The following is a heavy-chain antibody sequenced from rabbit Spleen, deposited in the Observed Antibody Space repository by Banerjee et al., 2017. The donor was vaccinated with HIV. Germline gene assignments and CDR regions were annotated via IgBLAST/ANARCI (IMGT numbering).Heavy chain of an antibody. J-gene: IGHJ4*01. CDR1: GIDFSSYYY. CDR2: IYTSSGST. Sequence: EQLEESGGGLVKPEGSLTLTCKASGIDFSSYYYMCWVRQAPGKGLEWIGCIYTSSGSTYYASWAKGRFTISKTSSTTVTLQMTSLTAADTATYFCARDPSYAGYGYAVWGPGTLVTVS. V-gene: IGHV1S45*01. D-gene: IGHD6-1*01. CDR3: ARDPSYAGYGYAV.